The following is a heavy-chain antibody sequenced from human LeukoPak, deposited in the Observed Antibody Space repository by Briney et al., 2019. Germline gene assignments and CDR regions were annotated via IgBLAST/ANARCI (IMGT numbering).Heavy chain of an antibody. D-gene: IGHD3-22*01. CDR1: GFTFDDYA. V-gene: IGHV3-9*03. J-gene: IGHJ5*02. CDR3: ARVRYYYDSSGYFSA. Sequence: GGSLRLSCAASGFTFDDYAMHWVRQAPGKGLEWVSGISWNSGSIGYADSVKGRFTISRDNAKNSLYLQMNSLRAEDMALYYCARVRYYYDSSGYFSAWGQGTLVTVSS. CDR2: ISWNSGSI.